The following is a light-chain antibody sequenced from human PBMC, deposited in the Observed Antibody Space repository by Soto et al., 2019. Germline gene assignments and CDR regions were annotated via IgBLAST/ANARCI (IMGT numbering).Light chain of an antibody. V-gene: IGLV2-14*01. CDR1: SSDVGSYNY. CDR3: TSYTTTSTPVV. CDR2: EVS. Sequence: QSALTQPASVSGSPGQSITISCTGTSSDVGSYNYVSWYQQHPGKAPKLMIYEVSNRPSGVSNRFSGSKSGSAASLTISGLQAEDEADYYCTSYTTTSTPVVFSGGTKLTVL. J-gene: IGLJ2*01.